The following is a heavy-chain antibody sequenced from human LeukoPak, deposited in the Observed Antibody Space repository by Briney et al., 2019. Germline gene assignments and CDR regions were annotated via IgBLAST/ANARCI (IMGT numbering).Heavy chain of an antibody. D-gene: IGHD1-26*01. V-gene: IGHV3-30*03. CDR3: ARIVGHTRSEF. Sequence: PGRSLRLSYAASGFTFSSFGMHWVRQAPGKGLEWVALISYDGSNKYYADSVKGRFTISRDDSKNTLYLQMSSLRNEDTAVYFCARIVGHTRSEFWGQGTLVTVSS. CDR1: GFTFSSFG. CDR2: ISYDGSNK. J-gene: IGHJ4*02.